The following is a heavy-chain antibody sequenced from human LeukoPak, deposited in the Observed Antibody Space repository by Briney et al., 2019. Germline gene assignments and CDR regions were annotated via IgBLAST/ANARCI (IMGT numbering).Heavy chain of an antibody. CDR3: ARHSGPGATTAFDI. V-gene: IGHV4-59*08. CDR2: IYYSGST. J-gene: IGHJ3*02. D-gene: IGHD1-26*01. CDR1: GGSISSHY. Sequence: SETLSLTCTVSGGSISSHYWSWIRQPPGKGLEWIGYIYYSGSTNYNPSLKSRVTISVDTSKNQFSLKLTSVTAADTAVYYCARHSGPGATTAFDIWGQGTMVTVSS.